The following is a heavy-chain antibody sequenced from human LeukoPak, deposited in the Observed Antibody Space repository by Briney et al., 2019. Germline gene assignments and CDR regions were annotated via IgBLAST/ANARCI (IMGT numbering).Heavy chain of an antibody. Sequence: GGSLRLSCAASEFTFSSYSMNWVRQAPGKGLEWVSYITNSGNSKSYADSVKGRFTISRDNSKNTLYLQMNSLRAEDTAVYYCARSSWELLAHNYWGQGTLVTVSS. CDR3: ARSSWELLAHNY. V-gene: IGHV3-48*01. J-gene: IGHJ4*02. D-gene: IGHD1-26*01. CDR1: EFTFSSYS. CDR2: ITNSGNSK.